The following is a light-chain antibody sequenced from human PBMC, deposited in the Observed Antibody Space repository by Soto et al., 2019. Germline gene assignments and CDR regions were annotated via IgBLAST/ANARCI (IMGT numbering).Light chain of an antibody. V-gene: IGKV3-20*01. J-gene: IGKJ4*01. CDR1: QSVRTF. CDR2: DAS. CDR3: QQYGSSLVT. Sequence: EIVLTQSPATLSLSPGERATPSCRASQSVRTFLAWYQQKPGQAPRLLIYDASKRATGIPDRFSGSGSGTDFTLTISRLEPQDFAVYYCQQYGSSLVTFGGGTKVEI.